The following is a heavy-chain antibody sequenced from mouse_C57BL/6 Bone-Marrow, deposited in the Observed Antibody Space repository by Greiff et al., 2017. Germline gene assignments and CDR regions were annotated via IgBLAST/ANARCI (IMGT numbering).Heavy chain of an antibody. CDR3: ARWGYYYSNIENY. Sequence: QVQLHQSGAELVKPGASVKISCKASGYAFSSYWMNWVKQRPGKGLEWIGQIYPGDGATKYNGKFKGKATLTADTSSSTAYMQHSSLTSEDSAVYCCARWGYYYSNIENYWGRGTSVTVTS. J-gene: IGHJ4*01. CDR2: IYPGDGAT. CDR1: GYAFSSYW. D-gene: IGHD1-1*01. V-gene: IGHV1-80*01.